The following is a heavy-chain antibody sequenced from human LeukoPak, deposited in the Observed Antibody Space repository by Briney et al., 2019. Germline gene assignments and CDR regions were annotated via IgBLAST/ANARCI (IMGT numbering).Heavy chain of an antibody. D-gene: IGHD2-2*01. CDR1: GFTFSDYY. CDR3: ARATGYCSSTSCYFDY. CDR2: ISSSSYI. V-gene: IGHV3-69-1*01. Sequence: GGSLRLPCAASGFTFSDYYMIWIRQALGKGPEWVSYISSSSYIYYADSVKGRFTISRDNAKNSLYLQMNSLRAEDTAVYYCARATGYCSSTSCYFDYWGQGTLVTVSS. J-gene: IGHJ4*02.